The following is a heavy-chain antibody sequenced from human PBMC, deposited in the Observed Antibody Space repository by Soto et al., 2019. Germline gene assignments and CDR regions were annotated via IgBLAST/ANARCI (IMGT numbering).Heavy chain of an antibody. CDR2: IWYDGSNK. CDR3: ARDVQIGCSGGGCPPGY. Sequence: QVQLVESGGGVVQPGRSLRLSCAASGFTFSSYGMHWVRQAPGKGLEWVAVIWYDGSNKYYADSVKGRFTISRDNSKKXXSLQMNSLRGEDTAVYYWARDVQIGCSGGGCPPGYWGQGALVTVSS. CDR1: GFTFSSYG. D-gene: IGHD2-15*01. J-gene: IGHJ4*02. V-gene: IGHV3-33*01.